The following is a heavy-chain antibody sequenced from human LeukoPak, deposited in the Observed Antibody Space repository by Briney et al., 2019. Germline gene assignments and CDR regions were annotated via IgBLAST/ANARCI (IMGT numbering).Heavy chain of an antibody. CDR1: GGSISSYY. J-gene: IGHJ6*03. CDR2: IYYSGST. Sequence: SETLSLTCTVSGGSISSYYWSWIRQPPGKGLDWIGYIYYSGSTNYNPSLKSRVTISVDTSKNQFSLKLSSVTAADTAVYYCARVRGSAEFHYMDVWGKGTTVTVSS. V-gene: IGHV4-59*01. D-gene: IGHD2-15*01. CDR3: ARVRGSAEFHYMDV.